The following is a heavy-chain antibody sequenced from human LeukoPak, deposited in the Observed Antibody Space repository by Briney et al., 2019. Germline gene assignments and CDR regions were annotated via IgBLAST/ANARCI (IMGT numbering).Heavy chain of an antibody. D-gene: IGHD1-1*01. CDR2: IYYSGST. CDR1: GGSINSDGYY. CDR3: ARDRAGITPYYYGMDV. J-gene: IGHJ6*02. Sequence: TLSLTCTVSGGSINSDGYYWSWIRQHPGKGLEWIGYIYYSGSTSYNPSLKSRVTISVDTSKNQISLKLSSVTAADTAVYYCARDRAGITPYYYGMDVWGQGTTVTVSS. V-gene: IGHV4-31*03.